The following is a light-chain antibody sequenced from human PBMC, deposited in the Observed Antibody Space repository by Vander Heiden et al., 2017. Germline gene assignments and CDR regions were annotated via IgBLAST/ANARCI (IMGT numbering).Light chain of an antibody. Sequence: EIVLTQSPATLSLSPGERATLSCRASQSVSSYLAWYQQKPGQAPRLLIYDASNRATGIPARFSGSWSGTDFTLTISSLEPEDFAVYYCQQRSNLGLTFGGGTKVEIK. J-gene: IGKJ4*01. CDR1: QSVSSY. V-gene: IGKV3-11*01. CDR2: DAS. CDR3: QQRSNLGLT.